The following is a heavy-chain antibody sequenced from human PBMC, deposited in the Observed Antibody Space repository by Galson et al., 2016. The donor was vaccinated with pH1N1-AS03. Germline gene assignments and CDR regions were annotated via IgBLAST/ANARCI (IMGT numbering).Heavy chain of an antibody. V-gene: IGHV3-13*01. CDR2: IGSAGDT. CDR1: GFTFSDFD. CDR3: ARGPHGLDV. J-gene: IGHJ6*02. Sequence: SLRLACAASGFTFSDFDMHWVRQVSRKGLEWVSGIGSAGDTYYAASVKGRFTISRENAKNSLYLQMSSVTAGDTAVYYCARGPHGLDVWGQGTAVTVSS.